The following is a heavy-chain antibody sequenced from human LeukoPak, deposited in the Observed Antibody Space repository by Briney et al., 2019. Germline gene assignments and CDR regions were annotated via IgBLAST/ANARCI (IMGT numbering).Heavy chain of an antibody. V-gene: IGHV3-11*01. J-gene: IGHJ4*02. D-gene: IGHD7-27*01. CDR3: AKEGGDWGEGYFDY. CDR1: GFTFSDSY. Sequence: GGSLRLSCAASGFTFSDSYMSWIRQVPGKGLEWISYISSSGGTIFYADSVKGRFTISRDNAKNSLYLQMNSLRAEDTAVYYCAKEGGDWGEGYFDYWGQGTLVTVSS. CDR2: ISSSGGTI.